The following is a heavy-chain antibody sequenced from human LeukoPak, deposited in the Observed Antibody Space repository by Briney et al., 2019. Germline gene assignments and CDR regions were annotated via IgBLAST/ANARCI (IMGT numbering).Heavy chain of an antibody. CDR2: ISGSGGST. J-gene: IGHJ4*02. CDR3: AKDQTLHSGSCTSCASFDY. CDR1: GFTFSSYA. D-gene: IGHD1-26*01. Sequence: GGSLRLSCAASGFTFSSYAMSWVRQAPGKGLEWVSAISGSGGSTYYADSVKGRFTISRDNSKNTLYLQMNSLRAEDTAVYYCAKDQTLHSGSCTSCASFDYWGQGTLVTVSS. V-gene: IGHV3-23*01.